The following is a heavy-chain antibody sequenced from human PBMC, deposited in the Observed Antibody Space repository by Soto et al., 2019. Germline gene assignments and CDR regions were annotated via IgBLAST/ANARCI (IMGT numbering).Heavy chain of an antibody. CDR2: ISSSTSYI. J-gene: IGHJ5*02. CDR1: GFDFSRYT. Sequence: PGGSLRLSCAASGFDFSRYTMNWVRQAPGKGLEWVSSISSSTSYIYYADSVKGRFTISRDDAKNSLYLQMSSLRAEDTAVYYCARDPSSWNRPGKPNWFDPWGQGTLVTVS. D-gene: IGHD6-13*01. CDR3: ARDPSSWNRPGKPNWFDP. V-gene: IGHV3-21*01.